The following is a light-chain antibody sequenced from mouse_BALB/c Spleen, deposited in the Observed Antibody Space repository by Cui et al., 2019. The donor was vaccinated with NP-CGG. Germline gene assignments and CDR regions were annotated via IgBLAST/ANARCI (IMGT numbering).Light chain of an antibody. J-gene: IGLJ1*01. Sequence: QAVVTQESALTTSPGETVTLTCRSSTGAVTTNNYANWVQEKPDHLFTGLIGATNNRAPGIPARFSGSLIGDKAALTITGAQTEDEAMYFCALWYSNHWVFGGGTKLTVL. CDR2: ATN. V-gene: IGLV1*01. CDR1: TGAVTTNNY. CDR3: ALWYSNHWV.